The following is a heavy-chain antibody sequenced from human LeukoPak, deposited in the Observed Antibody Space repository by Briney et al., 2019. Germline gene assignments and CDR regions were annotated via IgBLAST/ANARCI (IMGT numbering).Heavy chain of an antibody. D-gene: IGHD1-26*01. Sequence: TGGSLRLSCAASGFTFSSYAMHWVRQAPGKGLEWVVVISYDGSNKYYADSVKGRFTISRDNSKNTLYLQMNSLRAEDTAVYYCARDAPEVGYYYMDVWGKGTTVTVSS. CDR3: ARDAPEVGYYYMDV. CDR1: GFTFSSYA. CDR2: ISYDGSNK. V-gene: IGHV3-30*04. J-gene: IGHJ6*03.